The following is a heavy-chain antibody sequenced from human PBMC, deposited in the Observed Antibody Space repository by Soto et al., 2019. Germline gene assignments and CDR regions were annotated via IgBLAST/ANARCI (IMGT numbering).Heavy chain of an antibody. D-gene: IGHD3-16*02. V-gene: IGHV3-72*01. Sequence: EVQLVESGGGLVQPGGSLRLSCAVSGLTFSDHYIDWVRQAPGKGLEWVGRTRNKANGYTTEYAASVKGIFTISRDDSKNSLYLQMNSLKPEDTDVYYFASCGRYRALDYLGQRTLVTVSS. CDR2: TRNKANGYTT. CDR1: GLTFSDHY. J-gene: IGHJ4*02. CDR3: ASCGRYRALDY.